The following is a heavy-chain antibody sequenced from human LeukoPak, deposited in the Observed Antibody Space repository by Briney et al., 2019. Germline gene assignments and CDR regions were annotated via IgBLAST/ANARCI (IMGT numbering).Heavy chain of an antibody. J-gene: IGHJ4*02. CDR3: ARGVNSGYFDY. Sequence: SETLSLTCTVSGGSISTYYWNWIRQPPGKGLEWIGYVYYSGRTNYNPSLKSRVTISIDTSKSQFSLKLTSVTAADTAVYYCARGVNSGYFDYCGQGTLVTVSS. D-gene: IGHD1-26*01. V-gene: IGHV4-59*01. CDR2: VYYSGRT. CDR1: GGSISTYY.